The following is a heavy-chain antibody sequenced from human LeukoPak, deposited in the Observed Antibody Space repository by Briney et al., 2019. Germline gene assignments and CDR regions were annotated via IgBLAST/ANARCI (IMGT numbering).Heavy chain of an antibody. J-gene: IGHJ4*02. CDR3: VQGRISKDGFYF. V-gene: IGHV3-23*01. Sequence: TGGSLRLSCAASGFTPSMSAMTWVRQTPGKGLDWVSSISSSGNTYYADSVKGRFTISRDNSKNILYLQMNSLRAEDTAVYYCVQGRISKDGFYFWCQGTLVTVSS. CDR2: ISSSGNT. D-gene: IGHD2/OR15-2a*01. CDR1: GFTPSMSA.